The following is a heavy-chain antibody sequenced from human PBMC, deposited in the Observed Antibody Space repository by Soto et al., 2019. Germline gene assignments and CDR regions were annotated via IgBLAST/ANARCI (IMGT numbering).Heavy chain of an antibody. CDR2: IIPIFGTA. Sequence: VQVSCKASGYTFTSYAISWVRQAPGQGLEWMGGIIPIFGTANYAQKFQGRVTITADESTSTAYMELSSLRSEDTAVYYCARELWIVYSYDSFNFWGKGKMV. CDR3: ARELWIVYSYDSFNF. V-gene: IGHV1-69*13. J-gene: IGHJ3*01. CDR1: GYTFTSYA. D-gene: IGHD3-3*01.